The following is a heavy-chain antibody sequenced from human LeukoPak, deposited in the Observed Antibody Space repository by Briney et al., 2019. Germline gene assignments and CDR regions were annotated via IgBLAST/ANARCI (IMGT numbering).Heavy chain of an antibody. J-gene: IGHJ4*02. V-gene: IGHV1-46*01. CDR1: GYTFTSYY. Sequence: ASVKVSCKASGYTFTSYYMHWVRQAPGQGLGWMGIINPSGGSTSYAQKFQGRVTMTRDTSTSTVYMELSSLRSEDTAVYYCARVGPSYYYDSSGYYLLDYWGQGTLVTVSS. CDR3: ARVGPSYYYDSSGYYLLDY. CDR2: INPSGGST. D-gene: IGHD3-22*01.